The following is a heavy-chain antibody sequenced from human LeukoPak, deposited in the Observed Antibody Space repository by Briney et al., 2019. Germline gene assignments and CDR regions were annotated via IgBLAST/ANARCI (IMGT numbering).Heavy chain of an antibody. D-gene: IGHD3-9*01. CDR1: GGSISSGDYY. Sequence: PSQTLSLTCTFSGGSISSGDYYWSWIRQPPGKGLEWIGYIYYSGSTYYNPSLQSRVTISVDTSKNQFSLKLSPVTAADTAVYYCARESTYYDTLTGYLRPRYFDYWGQGTLVTVSS. CDR3: ARESTYYDTLTGYLRPRYFDY. CDR2: IYYSGST. V-gene: IGHV4-30-4*08. J-gene: IGHJ4*02.